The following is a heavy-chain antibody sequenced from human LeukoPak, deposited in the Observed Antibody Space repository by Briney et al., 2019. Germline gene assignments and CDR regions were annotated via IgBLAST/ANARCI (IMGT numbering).Heavy chain of an antibody. CDR2: IYSGGST. CDR1: GFTVSSNY. D-gene: IGHD2-2*01. CDR3: ARGGYCSSTSCVYYYYMDV. V-gene: IGHV3-53*01. Sequence: GGSLRLSCAASGFTVSSNYMSWVRQAPGKGLEWVSVIYSGGSTYYADSVKGRFTISRDNAKNSLYLQMNSLRAEDTALYHCARGGYCSSTSCVYYYYMDVWGKGTTVIVSS. J-gene: IGHJ6*03.